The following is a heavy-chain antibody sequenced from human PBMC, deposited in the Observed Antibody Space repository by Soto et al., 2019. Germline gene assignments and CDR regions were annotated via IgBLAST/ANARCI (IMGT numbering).Heavy chain of an antibody. D-gene: IGHD6-13*01. V-gene: IGHV4-59*01. J-gene: IGHJ5*02. CDR1: GGSMSGSF. CDR3: ARGAGYSSSWRFDP. CDR2: IYYSGNT. Sequence: QVQLQESGPGLVKPSETLSLTCTVSGGSMSGSFWSWIRQPPGKGLEWIGYIYYSGNTDYNPSLKSRVTISVDTSKNQFSLKLSSVTAADTAVYYCARGAGYSSSWRFDPWGQGTLVIVSS.